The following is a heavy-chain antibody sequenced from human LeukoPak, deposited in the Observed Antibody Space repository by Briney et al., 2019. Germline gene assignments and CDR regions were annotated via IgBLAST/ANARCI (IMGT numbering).Heavy chain of an antibody. V-gene: IGHV5-10-1*01. Sequence: RGESLKISCKGSGYSFTSYWISWVRQMPGKGLEWMGRIDPSDSYTNYSPSFQGHVTISADKSISTAYLQWSSLKASDTAMYYCARPEGKTGPPDYWGQGTLVTVSS. CDR1: GYSFTSYW. J-gene: IGHJ4*02. D-gene: IGHD1-14*01. CDR2: IDPSDSYT. CDR3: ARPEGKTGPPDY.